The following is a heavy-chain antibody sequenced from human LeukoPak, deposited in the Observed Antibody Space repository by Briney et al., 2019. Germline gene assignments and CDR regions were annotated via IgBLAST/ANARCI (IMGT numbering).Heavy chain of an antibody. CDR2: ISWNSGSI. D-gene: IGHD1-26*01. J-gene: IGHJ6*03. CDR3: AKEGGVYSTPYYMDV. Sequence: GGSLRLSCAASGFTFDDYAMHWVRQAPGKGLEWVSGISWNSGSIGYADSVKGRFTISRDNAKNSLYLQMNSLRAEDTAVYYCAKEGGVYSTPYYMDVWGKGTTVTVSS. CDR1: GFTFDDYA. V-gene: IGHV3-9*01.